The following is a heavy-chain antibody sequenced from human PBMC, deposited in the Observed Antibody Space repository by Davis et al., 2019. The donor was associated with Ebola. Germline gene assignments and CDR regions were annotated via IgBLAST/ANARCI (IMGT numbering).Heavy chain of an antibody. D-gene: IGHD3-9*01. CDR3: TRELWVDYDILTGYYEGMDV. J-gene: IGHJ6*02. V-gene: IGHV3-49*04. CDR2: IRSKAYGGTT. CDR1: GFTFGDYA. Sequence: PGGSLRLSCTASGFTFGDYAMSWVRQAPGKGLEWVGFIRSKAYGGTTEYAASVKGRFTISRDDSKSIAYLQMNSLKTEDTAVYYCTRELWVDYDILTGYYEGMDVWGQGTTVTVSS.